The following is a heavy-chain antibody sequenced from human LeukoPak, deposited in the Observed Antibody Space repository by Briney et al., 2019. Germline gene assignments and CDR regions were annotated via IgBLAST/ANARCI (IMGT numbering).Heavy chain of an antibody. V-gene: IGHV3-7*03. CDR2: IKQDGSAN. Sequence: GGSLRLSCAASGFTFSSFWMTWVRQAPGKGLERVANIKQDGSANFYVDSVKGRFTISRDNAKTSLYLEMNSLRAEDTAVYYCASRTDYDYVWGSYSYFDYWGQGTLVTVSS. CDR1: GFTFSSFW. J-gene: IGHJ4*02. CDR3: ASRTDYDYVWGSYSYFDY. D-gene: IGHD3-16*01.